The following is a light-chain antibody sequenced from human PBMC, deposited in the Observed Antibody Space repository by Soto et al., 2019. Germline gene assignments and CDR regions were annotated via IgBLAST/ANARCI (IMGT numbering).Light chain of an antibody. V-gene: IGLV1-40*01. Sequence: QSVLTQPPSVSGAPGQRVTISCTGSSSNIGAGYDVHWYQQLPGTAPKLLIYGNSNRPSGVPDRFSGSKSGTSASLAITGLQDEDEADYYCQSYDSILSVLVFGGGTKLTVL. CDR2: GNS. CDR1: SSNIGAGYD. J-gene: IGLJ2*01. CDR3: QSYDSILSVLV.